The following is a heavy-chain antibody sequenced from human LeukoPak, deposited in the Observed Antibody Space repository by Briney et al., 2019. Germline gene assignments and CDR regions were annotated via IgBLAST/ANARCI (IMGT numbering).Heavy chain of an antibody. Sequence: HAGGTLRLSCAASGFTFSSYGMNWVRQAPGKGLEWVSAISGSGGSTYYADSVKGRFTISRDNSKNTLYLQINSLRAEDTAVYYCAREGEIQLWLFDYWGQGTLVTVSS. CDR3: AREGEIQLWLFDY. CDR1: GFTFSSYG. CDR2: ISGSGGST. D-gene: IGHD5-18*01. J-gene: IGHJ4*02. V-gene: IGHV3-23*01.